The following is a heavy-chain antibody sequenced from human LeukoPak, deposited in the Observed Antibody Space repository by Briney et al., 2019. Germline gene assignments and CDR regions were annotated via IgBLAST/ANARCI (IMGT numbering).Heavy chain of an antibody. J-gene: IGHJ4*02. CDR3: AIDTSIGRYCTNGVCSPFDY. V-gene: IGHV3-23*01. D-gene: IGHD2-8*01. Sequence: GGSLRLSCAGSGFTFSRYAMSWVRQAPGKGLEWVSAISDAGATTYDADSVKGRFTISRDNSRSTLYLQMNSLRAEDTALYYCAIDTSIGRYCTNGVCSPFDYWGQGTLVTVSS. CDR1: GFTFSRYA. CDR2: ISDAGATT.